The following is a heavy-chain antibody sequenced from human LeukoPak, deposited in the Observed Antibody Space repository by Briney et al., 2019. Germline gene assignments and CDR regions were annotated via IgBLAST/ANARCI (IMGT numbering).Heavy chain of an antibody. D-gene: IGHD6-13*01. J-gene: IGHJ4*02. CDR3: ARDMYSSSWYDG. V-gene: IGHV3-33*08. CDR1: GFAFSNFW. Sequence: GGSLRLSCAASGFAFSNFWVSWVRQAPGKGLEWVAVIWYDGSNKYYADSVKGRFTISRDNSKNTLYLQMNSLRAEDTAVYYCARDMYSSSWYDGWGQGTLVTVSS. CDR2: IWYDGSNK.